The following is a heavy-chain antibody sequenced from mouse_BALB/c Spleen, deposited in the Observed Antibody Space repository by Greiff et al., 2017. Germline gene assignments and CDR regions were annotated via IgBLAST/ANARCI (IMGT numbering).Heavy chain of an antibody. CDR1: GFTFSSFG. J-gene: IGHJ2*01. D-gene: IGHD2-14*01. CDR2: ISSGISTI. CDR3: ARSGYRYGGVYCDY. V-gene: IGHV5-17*02. Sequence: QLVESGGGLVQPGGSRKLSCAASGFTFSSFGMHWVRQAPEKGLEWVAYISSGISTIYYADTVKGRFTISRDNPKNTLFLQMTSLRSEDTAMYYCARSGYRYGGVYCDYWGQGTTLTVSS.